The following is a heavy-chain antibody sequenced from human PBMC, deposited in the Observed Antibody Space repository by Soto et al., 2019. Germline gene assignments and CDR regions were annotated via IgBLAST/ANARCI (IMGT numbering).Heavy chain of an antibody. CDR1: GFSLSTSGVG. Sequence: QITLKESGPTLVKPTQSLTLTCTFSGFSLSTSGVGVGWGRQPPGKALEWLALIYSNDDKRFSTSLKSSLTTTENTSKNQVVLTMTNMDPVDTGTYYCTHIRGSGLYGIDVWGQGTTVTVSS. D-gene: IGHD3-10*01. V-gene: IGHV2-5*01. J-gene: IGHJ6*02. CDR3: THIRGSGLYGIDV. CDR2: IYSNDDK.